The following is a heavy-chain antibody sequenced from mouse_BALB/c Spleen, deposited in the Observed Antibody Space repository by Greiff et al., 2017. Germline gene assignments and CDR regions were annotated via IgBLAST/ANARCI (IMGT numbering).Heavy chain of an antibody. CDR1: GFTFNDYY. V-gene: IGHV14-1*02. D-gene: IGHD2-1*01. CDR2: IDPENGNT. J-gene: IGHJ3*01. Sequence: VQLQQSGAELVRPGASVKLSCKASGFTFNDYYMHWVQQRPEQGLEWIGWIDPENGNTISDPKFQGKASITADTSSNTAYLQLSRLTAEDTAVYCCARRGNYVSWFAYWGQGTLVTVSA. CDR3: ARRGNYVSWFAY.